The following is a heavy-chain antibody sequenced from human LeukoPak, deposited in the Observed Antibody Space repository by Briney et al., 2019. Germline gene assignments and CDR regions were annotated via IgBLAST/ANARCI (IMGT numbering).Heavy chain of an antibody. CDR2: ISSNGGST. D-gene: IGHD3-3*01. Sequence: GGSLRLSCAASGFTFSSYAMHWVRQAPGKGLEYVSAISSNGGSTYYANSVKGRFTISRDNSKNTLYLQMGSLRAEDMAVYYCARALSGYTEFDYWGQGTLVTVSS. J-gene: IGHJ4*02. CDR1: GFTFSSYA. CDR3: ARALSGYTEFDY. V-gene: IGHV3-64*01.